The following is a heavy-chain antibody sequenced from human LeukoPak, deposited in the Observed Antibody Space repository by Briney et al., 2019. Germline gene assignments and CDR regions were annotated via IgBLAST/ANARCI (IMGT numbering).Heavy chain of an antibody. CDR3: ARDPGGDGYNTNFDY. Sequence: GGSLRLSCAASGFTFDDYGMSWVRQAPGEGLEWVSGINWNGGSTGYADSVKGRFTISRDNAKNSLYLQMNSLRAEDTALYYCARDPGGDGYNTNFDYWGQGTLVTVSS. V-gene: IGHV3-20*04. CDR2: INWNGGST. CDR1: GFTFDDYG. D-gene: IGHD5-24*01. J-gene: IGHJ4*02.